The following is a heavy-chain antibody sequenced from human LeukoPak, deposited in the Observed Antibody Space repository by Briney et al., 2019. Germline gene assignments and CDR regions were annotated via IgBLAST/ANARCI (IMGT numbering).Heavy chain of an antibody. J-gene: IGHJ6*03. CDR3: GRAGLGIAYNSFYYSMDV. CDR2: IFHSGIA. V-gene: IGHV4-38-2*01. CDR1: NYPITRDHY. D-gene: IGHD6-19*01. Sequence: SVTLSLTCAVSNYPITRDHYWVRIRQPPGQGLEWIGQIFHSGIAHYNPSLKSRVTMSVDTSRSQFSVNLNSVTAADTAVYFCGRAGLGIAYNSFYYSMDVWGKGTTVTVSS.